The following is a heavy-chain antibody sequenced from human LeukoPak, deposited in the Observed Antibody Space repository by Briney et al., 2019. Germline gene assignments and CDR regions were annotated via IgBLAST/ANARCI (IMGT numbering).Heavy chain of an antibody. CDR2: IYYSGST. D-gene: IGHD4-17*01. V-gene: IGHV4-31*03. CDR1: GGSISSGGYY. CDR3: AREATMTSLSYYYYGMDV. J-gene: IGHJ6*02. Sequence: SETLSLTCTVSGGSISSGGYYWSWIRQHPGKGLVWIGYIYYSGSTYYNPSLKSRVTISVDTSKNQFSLKLSSVTAADTAVYYCAREATMTSLSYYYYGMDVWGQGTTVTVSS.